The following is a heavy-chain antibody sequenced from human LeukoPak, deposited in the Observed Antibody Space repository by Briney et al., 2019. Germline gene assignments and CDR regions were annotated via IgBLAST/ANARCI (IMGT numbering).Heavy chain of an antibody. V-gene: IGHV3-21*01. D-gene: IGHD3-10*01. CDR3: TREGVDVFDI. Sequence: GGSLRLSCAASGFTFSSYSMNWVRQAPGKGLEWVSSISTGSTYIYYADSVKGRFTISRDNTKNSLYLQMNSLRAEDTAVYYCTREGVDVFDIWGQGTMVTVSS. CDR1: GFTFSSYS. J-gene: IGHJ3*02. CDR2: ISTGSTYI.